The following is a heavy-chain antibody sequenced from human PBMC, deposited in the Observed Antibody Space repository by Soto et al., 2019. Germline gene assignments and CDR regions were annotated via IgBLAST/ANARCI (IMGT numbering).Heavy chain of an antibody. CDR1: GGSFSGYY. Sequence: NPSETLSLTCAVYGGSFSGYYWSWIRQPPGKGLEWIGEINHSGSTNYNPSLKSRVTISVDTSKNQFSLKLSSVTAADTAVYYCARGRRENIAGRQARLNWFDPWGQGTLVTVSS. CDR3: ARGRRENIAGRQARLNWFDP. D-gene: IGHD6-6*01. V-gene: IGHV4-34*01. CDR2: INHSGST. J-gene: IGHJ5*02.